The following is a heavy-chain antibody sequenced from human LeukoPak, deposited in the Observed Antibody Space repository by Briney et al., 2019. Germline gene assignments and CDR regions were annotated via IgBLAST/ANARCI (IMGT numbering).Heavy chain of an antibody. D-gene: IGHD1-26*01. CDR3: ARHVSRWELHPLDY. V-gene: IGHV4-61*08. CDR1: GGSISSGGYY. Sequence: SETLSLTCTVSGGSISSGGYYWSWIRQPPGKGLEWIGYIYTSGSTNYNPSLKSRVTISVDTSKNQFSLKLSSVTAADTAVYYCARHVSRWELHPLDYWGQGTLVTVSS. CDR2: IYTSGST. J-gene: IGHJ4*02.